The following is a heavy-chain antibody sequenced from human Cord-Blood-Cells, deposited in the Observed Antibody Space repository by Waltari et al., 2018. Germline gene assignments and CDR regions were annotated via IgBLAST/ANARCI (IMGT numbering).Heavy chain of an antibody. J-gene: IGHJ5*02. CDR1: GGSFSGYS. CDR2: INHSGST. Sequence: QVQLQQWGAGLLKPSETLSLTCAVYGGSFSGYSWSWIRQPPGKGLEWIGEINHSGSTNYNPSLKSRVTISVDTSKNHVSLKLSSVSAADTAVYYWARPGNYGSGSRGFDPWGQGTLVTVSS. CDR3: ARPGNYGSGSRGFDP. D-gene: IGHD3-10*01. V-gene: IGHV4-34*01.